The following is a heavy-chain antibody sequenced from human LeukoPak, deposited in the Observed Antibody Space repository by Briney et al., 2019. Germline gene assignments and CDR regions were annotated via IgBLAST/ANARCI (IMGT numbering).Heavy chain of an antibody. V-gene: IGHV3-48*02. CDR2: ISISGGTI. CDR3: ARGTGAYYY. CDR1: GFTFSSYT. J-gene: IGHJ4*02. Sequence: PGGSLRLSCAASGFTFSSYTMTWVRQAPGKGLEWLSCISISGGTIFYADPVKGRFTISRDNAKNSLYLQMNSLRDEDTAVYYCARGTGAYYYWGQGTLVTVSS. D-gene: IGHD3-16*01.